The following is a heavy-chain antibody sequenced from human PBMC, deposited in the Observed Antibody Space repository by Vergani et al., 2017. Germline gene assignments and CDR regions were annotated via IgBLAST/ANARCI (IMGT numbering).Heavy chain of an antibody. CDR2: ISAYNGNT. V-gene: IGHV1-18*01. D-gene: IGHD5-24*01. CDR1: GYTFTSYG. CDR3: AREKRRDGYNTPKCDY. Sequence: QVQLVQSGAEVKKPGASVKVSCKASGYTFTSYGISWVRQAPGQGLEWMGWISAYNGNTNYAQKLQGRVTMTTDTSTSTADMELRSLRSDDTAVYYCAREKRRDGYNTPKCDYWGQGTLVTVSS. J-gene: IGHJ4*02.